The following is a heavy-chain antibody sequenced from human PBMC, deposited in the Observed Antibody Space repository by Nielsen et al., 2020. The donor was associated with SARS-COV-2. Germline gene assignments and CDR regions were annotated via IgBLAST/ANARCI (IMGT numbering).Heavy chain of an antibody. J-gene: IGHJ6*02. CDR1: GGSISSGDYY. D-gene: IGHD3-10*01. V-gene: IGHV4-30-4*01. Sequence: SETLSLTCTVSGGSISSGDYYWSWIRQPPGKGLEWIGYIYYSGSTYYNPSLKSRVTISVDTSKNQFSLKLSSVTAADTAVYYCARQGSGPQGDYYYGMDVWGQGTTVTVSS. CDR3: ARQGSGPQGDYYYGMDV. CDR2: IYYSGST.